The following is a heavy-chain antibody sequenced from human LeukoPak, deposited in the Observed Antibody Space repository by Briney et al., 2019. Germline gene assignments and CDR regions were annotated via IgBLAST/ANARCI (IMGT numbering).Heavy chain of an antibody. D-gene: IGHD3-22*01. CDR2: IYYSGST. CDR1: GGSISSSSYY. J-gene: IGHJ4*02. Sequence: PSETLSLTCTVSGGSISSSSYYWGWIRQPPGKGLEWIGSIYYSGSTYYNPSLKSRVTISVDTSKNQFSLKLSSVTAADTAVYYCARHEGSYYDKSGYTFDRWGQGTLVIVSS. V-gene: IGHV4-39*01. CDR3: ARHEGSYYDKSGYTFDR.